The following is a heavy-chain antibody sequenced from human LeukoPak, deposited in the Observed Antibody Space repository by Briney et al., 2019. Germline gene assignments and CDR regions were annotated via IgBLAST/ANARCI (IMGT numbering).Heavy chain of an antibody. D-gene: IGHD3-3*01. CDR2: IWYDGSNK. CDR3: ALVYPDVDFWSGYYLLDY. V-gene: IGHV3-33*01. J-gene: IGHJ4*02. CDR1: GFIFSSHG. Sequence: PGRSLRLPCAASGFIFSSHGMHWVRQAPGKGLDWVAVIWYDGSNKHYADSVNGRFTISRDNFKSTLYLQMNSLRAEDTAVYYCALVYPDVDFWSGYYLLDYWGQGTLVTVSS.